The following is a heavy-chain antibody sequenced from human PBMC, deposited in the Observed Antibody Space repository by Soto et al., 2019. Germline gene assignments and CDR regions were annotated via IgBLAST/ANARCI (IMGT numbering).Heavy chain of an antibody. D-gene: IGHD3-10*01. CDR1: GDSITKTAYY. V-gene: IGHV4-39*01. CDR3: ARRARAVGGFYFDS. Sequence: QLQLQESGPGLLKPSETLSLNCTVSGDSITKTAYYWGWIRQTPGRGLEWIGSMFYTVTTKYNPSPQSRATIPADSAKRQFSLDLSADTAADTGVYYCARRARAVGGFYFDSWGQGALVIVSS. CDR2: MFYTVTT. J-gene: IGHJ4*02.